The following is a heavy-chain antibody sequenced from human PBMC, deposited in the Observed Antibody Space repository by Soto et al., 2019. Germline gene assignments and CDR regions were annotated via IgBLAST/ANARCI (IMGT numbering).Heavy chain of an antibody. D-gene: IGHD3-3*01. CDR1: GFTFSDYY. CDR2: MSSSGTTI. V-gene: IGHV3-11*01. CDR3: ATSWSGYYYLNY. J-gene: IGHJ4*02. Sequence: QVQLVESGGGLVKPGGALRLSCAASGFTFSDYYMSWIRQGPGKGREWVSYMSSSGTTIYYADSVKGRFTISRDNVKNSLYLQMNSLRAEATAVYYCATSWSGYYYLNYWGQGTLVTVSS.